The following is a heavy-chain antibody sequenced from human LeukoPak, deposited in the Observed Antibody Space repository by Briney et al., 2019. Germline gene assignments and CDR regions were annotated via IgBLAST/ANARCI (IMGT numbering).Heavy chain of an antibody. J-gene: IGHJ4*02. Sequence: SVKVSCKASGGTFSSYAISWVRQAPGQGLEWMGRIIPIFGTANYAQKFQGRVTITTDESTSTAYMELSSLRSEDTAVYYCARGLGSSGYYSANWGQGTLVTVSS. CDR3: ARGLGSSGYYSAN. D-gene: IGHD3-22*01. V-gene: IGHV1-69*05. CDR1: GGTFSSYA. CDR2: IIPIFGTA.